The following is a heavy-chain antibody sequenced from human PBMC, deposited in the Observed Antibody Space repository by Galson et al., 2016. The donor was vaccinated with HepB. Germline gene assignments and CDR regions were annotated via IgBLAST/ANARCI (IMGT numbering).Heavy chain of an antibody. Sequence: SLRLSCAASGFTFGPYVMTWVRQAPGKGLEWVTSLSGRGGRISYADSVKGRFTVSRDNSKNTLYLQLNSLRAEDTAVYYCTKGGDNYFDYWGQGTLVTVSS. CDR2: LSGRGGRI. CDR3: TKGGDNYFDY. V-gene: IGHV3-23*01. D-gene: IGHD5-18*01. J-gene: IGHJ4*02. CDR1: GFTFGPYV.